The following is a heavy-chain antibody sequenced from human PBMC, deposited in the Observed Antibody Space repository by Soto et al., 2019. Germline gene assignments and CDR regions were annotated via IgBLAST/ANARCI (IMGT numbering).Heavy chain of an antibody. J-gene: IGHJ4*02. V-gene: IGHV3-30-3*01. CDR3: ASGGTSGSEPFLY. D-gene: IGHD5-12*01. Sequence: QVQLPESGGGVVQPGRSLRLSCAASGFTFTMNWVRQAPGKGLEWVAFISNDGRNKYYADSVKGRFTISRDNSKNTLSLQMSCLRDDDAAVYYCASGGTSGSEPFLYWGLGTLVTVSS. CDR2: ISNDGRNK. CDR1: GFTFT.